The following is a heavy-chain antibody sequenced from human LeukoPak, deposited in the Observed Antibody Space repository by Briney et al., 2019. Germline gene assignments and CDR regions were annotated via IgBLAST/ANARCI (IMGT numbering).Heavy chain of an antibody. V-gene: IGHV4-31*03. J-gene: IGHJ4*02. CDR3: ARDTAVAGTYDY. CDR2: IYYSGST. D-gene: IGHD6-19*01. Sequence: SETLSLTCTVSGGSISSGGYYWSWIRQHPGKGLEWIGYIYYSGSTYYNPSLKSRVTISVDTSKNQFSLKLSSVTAADTAVYYCARDTAVAGTYDYWDQGTLVTVSS. CDR1: GGSISSGGYY.